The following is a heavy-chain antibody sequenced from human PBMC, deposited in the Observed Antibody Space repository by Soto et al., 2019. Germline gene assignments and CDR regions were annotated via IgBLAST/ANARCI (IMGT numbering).Heavy chain of an antibody. CDR2: VSGGGAST. V-gene: IGHV3-23*01. D-gene: IGHD3-3*01. CDR1: GFSFAGYA. CDR3: AKTQTFNGYYGGFDA. Sequence: EVQLWESGGGFVQPGGSLMLSCAATGFSFAGYALTWVRQAPGKGLEWLSAVSGGGASTYYADSVRGRFSISRDVSGNMIYLQLNRLTAGDTATYYCAKTQTFNGYYGGFDAWGQGTRVTVSS. J-gene: IGHJ4*02.